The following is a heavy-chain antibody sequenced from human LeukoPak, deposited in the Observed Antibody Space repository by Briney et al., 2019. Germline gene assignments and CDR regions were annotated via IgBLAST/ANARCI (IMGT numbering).Heavy chain of an antibody. CDR2: IRYDESNK. D-gene: IGHD1-26*01. J-gene: IGHJ4*02. V-gene: IGHV3-30*02. CDR1: GFTFNNYG. Sequence: AGSLRLSCAASGFTFNNYGMHWVRQAPGKGLEWMAFIRYDESNKYYADSVKGRFTISRDNSKNALYLQMNSLRVEDMAVYYCAKDLSSSGSYSSVDYWGQGTLVTVSS. CDR3: AKDLSSSGSYSSVDY.